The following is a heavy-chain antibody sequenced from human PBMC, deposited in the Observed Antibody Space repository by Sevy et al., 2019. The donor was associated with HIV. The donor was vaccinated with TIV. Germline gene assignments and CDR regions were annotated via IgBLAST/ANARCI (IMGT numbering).Heavy chain of an antibody. D-gene: IGHD5-18*01. V-gene: IGHV3-66*01. CDR1: GFTVNSNY. J-gene: IGHJ4*02. Sequence: GGSLRLSCAASGFTVNSNYMTWVRQAPGKGLEGVSVIHSDDTTYHADTVKDRFTISRDNFKNTLYLHMSSLRAEDTAVYYCAGRKSGYGYALNYWGQGTLVTVSS. CDR2: IHSDDTT. CDR3: AGRKSGYGYALNY.